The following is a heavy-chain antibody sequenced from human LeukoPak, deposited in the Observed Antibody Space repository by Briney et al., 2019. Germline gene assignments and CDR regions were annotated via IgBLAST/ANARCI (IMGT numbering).Heavy chain of an antibody. CDR2: IVVGSDNT. Sequence: GVSVKVSCKASGFTFTTRSAVQWVRQARGQRLEWIGWIVVGSDNTNYAQKFQERVTITRDMSTSTAYMELSSLRSEDTAVYYCAAPYSSTWFDYWGQGTLVTVSS. J-gene: IGHJ4*02. V-gene: IGHV1-58*01. CDR1: GFTFTTRSA. CDR3: AAPYSSTWFDY. D-gene: IGHD6-13*01.